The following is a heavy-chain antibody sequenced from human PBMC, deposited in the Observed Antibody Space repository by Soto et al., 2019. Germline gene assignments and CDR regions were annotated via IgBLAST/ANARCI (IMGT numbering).Heavy chain of an antibody. D-gene: IGHD1-7*01. Sequence: QVQLVQSGAEVKKPGSSVKVSCKASGGTFSSYAISWVRQAPGQGLEWMGGIIPIFGTANYAQKFQGRVTITADESTSTAYMVLSSLRSEDTAVYYCARAGRRSWNYPFDYWGQGTLVTVSS. CDR2: IIPIFGTA. CDR1: GGTFSSYA. CDR3: ARAGRRSWNYPFDY. V-gene: IGHV1-69*01. J-gene: IGHJ4*02.